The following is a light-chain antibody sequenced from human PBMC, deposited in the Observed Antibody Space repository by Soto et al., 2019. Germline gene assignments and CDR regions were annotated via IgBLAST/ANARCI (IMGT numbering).Light chain of an antibody. V-gene: IGLV2-8*01. CDR3: SSYGGSNNYV. CDR2: EVS. J-gene: IGLJ1*01. Sequence: QSALTQPPSASGSPGQSVTISCTGTSSDVGGYNYVSWYQQHPGQAPKLMIYEVSKRPSGVPDRFSGSKSGNTASLTVSGLQAEDEADYYCSSYGGSNNYVFGNGPKVTVL. CDR1: SSDVGGYNY.